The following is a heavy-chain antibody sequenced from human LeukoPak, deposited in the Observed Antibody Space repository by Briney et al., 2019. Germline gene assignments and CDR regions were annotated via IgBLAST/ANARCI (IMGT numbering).Heavy chain of an antibody. Sequence: ASVKVSCKASGYTFISYYMHCVRQAPGQGLEWMGIINPSGGSTSYAQKFQGRVTMTRDTSTSTVYMELSSLRSEDTAVYYCARGFGYCSGGSCYSDYWGQGTLVTVSS. D-gene: IGHD2-15*01. V-gene: IGHV1-46*01. CDR2: INPSGGST. J-gene: IGHJ4*02. CDR1: GYTFISYY. CDR3: ARGFGYCSGGSCYSDY.